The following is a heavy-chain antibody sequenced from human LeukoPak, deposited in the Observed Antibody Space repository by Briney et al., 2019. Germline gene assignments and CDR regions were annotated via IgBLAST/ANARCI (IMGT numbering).Heavy chain of an antibody. V-gene: IGHV1-18*01. J-gene: IGHJ2*01. CDR2: ISSYNANA. CDR3: GRVQNQYDRSGRWYFDL. Sequence: ASVKVSCKASGSTLVGISWVRQAPGHGLEWMGWISSYNANADYAREFQGRVTMTTDTSATTSYMELRSLRSDDTAVYYCGRVQNQYDRSGRWYFDLWGRGTLVTVSS. D-gene: IGHD3-22*01. CDR1: GSTLVG.